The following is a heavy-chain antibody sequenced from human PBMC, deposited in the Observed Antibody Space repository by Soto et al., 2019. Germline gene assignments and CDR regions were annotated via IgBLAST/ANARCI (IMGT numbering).Heavy chain of an antibody. Sequence: PSETLSLTCAVSGDSIKTETWWSWLRQLPGTGLEWIGEIKHTGDANANPALRSRVSMSVDRTKNQFFLNLRSVSAADTAVYYCARAYDSSIPFDQWGQGILVTVSS. V-gene: IGHV4-4*02. CDR2: IKHTGDA. D-gene: IGHD3-22*01. J-gene: IGHJ4*02. CDR1: GDSIKTETW. CDR3: ARAYDSSIPFDQ.